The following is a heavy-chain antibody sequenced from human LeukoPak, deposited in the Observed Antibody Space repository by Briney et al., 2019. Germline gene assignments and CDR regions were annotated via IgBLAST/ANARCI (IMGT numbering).Heavy chain of an antibody. V-gene: IGHV1-69*06. CDR1: AGTCSSYA. J-gene: IGHJ6*04. D-gene: IGHD3-10*01. Sequence: ASVKVSCKASAGTCSSYAISWVRQAPGQGLEWMGGIIPIFGTANYAQKFQGRVTITADKSTSTAYMELSSLRSEDTAVYYCGRGSGSPLGGMDVWGKGTTVTVSS. CDR2: IIPIFGTA. CDR3: GRGSGSPLGGMDV.